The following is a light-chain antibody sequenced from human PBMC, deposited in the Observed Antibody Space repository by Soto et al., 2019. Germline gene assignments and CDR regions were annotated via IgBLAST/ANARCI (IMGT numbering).Light chain of an antibody. CDR3: QSYDRSLSGVV. Sequence: QSVLTQPPSVSGAPGQRVTISCTGSSSNIGAGYDVHWYQQLPGTAPKLLIYVNTNRPSGVSDRISGSKSGTSASLAIIGLQAEDEADYYCQSYDRSLSGVVFGGGTKPTVL. CDR2: VNT. J-gene: IGLJ2*01. V-gene: IGLV1-40*01. CDR1: SSNIGAGYD.